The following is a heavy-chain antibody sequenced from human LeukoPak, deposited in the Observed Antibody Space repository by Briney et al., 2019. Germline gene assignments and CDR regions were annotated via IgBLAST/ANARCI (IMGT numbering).Heavy chain of an antibody. Sequence: SETLSLTCTVSGGSISSSSYYWGWIRQPPGKGLEWIGSIYYSGSTYYNPSLKCRVTISVDTSKNQFSLKLSSVTAADTAVYYCARVEMATAYWGQGTLVTVSS. CDR2: IYYSGST. CDR1: GGSISSSSYY. J-gene: IGHJ4*02. V-gene: IGHV4-39*01. CDR3: ARVEMATAY. D-gene: IGHD5-24*01.